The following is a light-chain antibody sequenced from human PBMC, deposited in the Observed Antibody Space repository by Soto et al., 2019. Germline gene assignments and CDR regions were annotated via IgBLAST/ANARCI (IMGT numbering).Light chain of an antibody. CDR1: QSVSTN. CDR2: GAS. V-gene: IGKV3-15*01. Sequence: EIVMTQSPGTLSVSPGEGATLSCRASQSVSTNLAWYQQKPDQAPRLLIYGASTTATVMPARFSGSGSGTEFTLTSSSLQSEDFAVYYCQQYYTFPRTFGQGTRVEIK. CDR3: QQYYTFPRT. J-gene: IGKJ1*01.